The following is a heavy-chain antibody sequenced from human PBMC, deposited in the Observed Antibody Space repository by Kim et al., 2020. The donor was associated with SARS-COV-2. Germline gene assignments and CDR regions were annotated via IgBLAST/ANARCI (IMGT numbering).Heavy chain of an antibody. CDR1: GFTVSSYY. J-gene: IGHJ6*02. CDR2: IYSGGST. Sequence: GVSLRLSCAASGFTVSSYYMSWVRQAPGKGLEWVSVIYSGGSTYYADSVKGRFTISRDNSKNTLYLQMNSLRAEDTAVYYCARDATDYGDYWSGYYYGMDLWGQGTTVTVS. V-gene: IGHV3-66*01. CDR3: ARDATDYGDYWSGYYYGMDL. D-gene: IGHD4-17*01.